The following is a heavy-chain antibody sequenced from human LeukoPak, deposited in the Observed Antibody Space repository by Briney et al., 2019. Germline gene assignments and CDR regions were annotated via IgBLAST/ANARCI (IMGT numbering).Heavy chain of an antibody. CDR1: GYTFTVYY. D-gene: IGHD6-13*01. V-gene: IGHV1-2*02. J-gene: IGHJ6*02. CDR2: INPNSGGT. CDR3: ASASIAAAGTSGLLDV. Sequence: ASVKVSCKASGYTFTVYYMHWVRQAPGQGLEWMGWINPNSGGTNYAQKFQGRVTMTRDTSISTAYMELSRLRSDDTAVYYCASASIAAAGTSGLLDVWGQGTTVTVSS.